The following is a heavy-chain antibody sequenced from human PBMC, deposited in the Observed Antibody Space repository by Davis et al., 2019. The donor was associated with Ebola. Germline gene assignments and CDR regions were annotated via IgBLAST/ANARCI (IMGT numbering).Heavy chain of an antibody. D-gene: IGHD2-21*02. Sequence: GGSLRLSCAPSGVTVSANYMTWVRQAPGKGLEWVSILYSGAGGSTYYADSVRGRFTISRDTLKNTLYLQMSNLRVEDTAVYYCARGRFGDGVYWGQGTQVAVSS. CDR1: GVTVSANY. J-gene: IGHJ4*02. CDR3: ARGRFGDGVY. V-gene: IGHV3-53*01. CDR2: LYSGAGGST.